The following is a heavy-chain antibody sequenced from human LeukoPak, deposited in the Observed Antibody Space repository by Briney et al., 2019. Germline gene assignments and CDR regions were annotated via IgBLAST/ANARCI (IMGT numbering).Heavy chain of an antibody. D-gene: IGHD3-10*01. V-gene: IGHV3-13*01. Sequence: PGGSLRLSCAASGFTFSTYDMPWVRQATGKGLEWVSTTGTAGDTYYTDSVEGRFTISRENAKNSLYLQMNSLRAGDAAVYYCVRGNRFVGYDNWGQGTLVTVSS. CDR1: GFTFSTYD. CDR3: VRGNRFVGYDN. J-gene: IGHJ4*02. CDR2: TGTAGDT.